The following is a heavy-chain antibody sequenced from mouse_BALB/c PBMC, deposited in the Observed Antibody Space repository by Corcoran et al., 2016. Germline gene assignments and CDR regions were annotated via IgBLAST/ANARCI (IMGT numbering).Heavy chain of an antibody. CDR3: ARLYPGIAMDY. CDR1: GYPFTSYV. CDR2: INPYNDGT. J-gene: IGHJ4*01. Sequence: EVQLQQSGPELVKPGASVKMSCKASGYPFTSYVMHWVKQKPGQGLEWIGYINPYNDGTKYNEKFKGKATLTSDKSSSTAYMELSSLTSEDSAVYDCARLYPGIAMDYWGQGTSVTVSS. V-gene: IGHV1S136*01.